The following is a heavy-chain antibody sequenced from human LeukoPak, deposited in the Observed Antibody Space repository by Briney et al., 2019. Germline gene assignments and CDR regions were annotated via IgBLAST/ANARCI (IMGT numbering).Heavy chain of an antibody. D-gene: IGHD3-10*01. CDR3: ARGGSGSYYNRIFDY. CDR2: INHSGST. Sequence: PSETLSLTCAVYGGSFSGYYWSWIRQPPGKGLEWIGEINHSGSTNYNPSLKSRVTISVDASKNQFSLKLSSVTAADTAVYYCARGGSGSYYNRIFDYWGQGTLVTVSS. V-gene: IGHV4-34*01. CDR1: GGSFSGYY. J-gene: IGHJ4*02.